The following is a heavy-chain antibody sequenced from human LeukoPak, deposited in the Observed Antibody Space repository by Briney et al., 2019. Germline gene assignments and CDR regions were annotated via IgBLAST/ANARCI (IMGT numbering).Heavy chain of an antibody. V-gene: IGHV3-48*03. CDR3: ARVIIVGATGI. CDR1: GFTFSSYE. J-gene: IGHJ3*02. D-gene: IGHD1-26*01. Sequence: GGSLRLSCAASGFTFSSYEMNWVRQAPGKGLEWVSYISSGGSTVHYADSVKGRLTISRDNAKNSLYLQMNSLRAEDTAVYYCARVIIVGATGIWGQGTMVTVSS. CDR2: ISSGGSTV.